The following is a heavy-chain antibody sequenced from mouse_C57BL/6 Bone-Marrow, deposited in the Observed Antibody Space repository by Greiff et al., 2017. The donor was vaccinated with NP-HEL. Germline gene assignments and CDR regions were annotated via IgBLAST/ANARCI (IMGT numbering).Heavy chain of an antibody. V-gene: IGHV1-19*01. Sequence: EVKLQESGPVLVKPGASVKMSCTASGYTFTDYYMNWVKQSHGKSLEWIGVINPYNGGTSYNQKFKGKATLTVDKSSSTAYMELNSLTSEDSAVYYCARWLWDYWGQGTTLTVSS. D-gene: IGHD2-2*01. CDR3: ARWLWDY. J-gene: IGHJ2*01. CDR1: GYTFTDYY. CDR2: INPYNGGT.